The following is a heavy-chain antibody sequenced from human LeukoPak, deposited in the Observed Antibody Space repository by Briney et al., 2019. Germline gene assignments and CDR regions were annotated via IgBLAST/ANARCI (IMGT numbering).Heavy chain of an antibody. V-gene: IGHV4-59*12. Sequence: PSETLSLTCTVSGGSISSYYWSWIRQPPGKGLEWIGEIYHSGSTNYNPSLKSRVTISVDKSKNQFSLKLSSVTAADTAVYYCARVAVAGIGTSDYWGQGTLVTVSS. CDR1: GGSISSYY. J-gene: IGHJ4*02. D-gene: IGHD6-19*01. CDR2: IYHSGST. CDR3: ARVAVAGIGTSDY.